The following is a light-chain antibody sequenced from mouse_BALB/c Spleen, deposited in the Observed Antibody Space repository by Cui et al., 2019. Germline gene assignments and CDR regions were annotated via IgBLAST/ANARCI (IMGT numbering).Light chain of an antibody. CDR1: TSESY. CDR2: YTS. V-gene: IGKV4-59*01. J-gene: IGKJ2*01. CDR3: QQWSSNPPT. Sequence: IVPTPSPAIMSAYPGEKVSMTCSASTSESYMHWYQQKSGTSAKRWIYYTSKLASGVPARFSGSGSGTSYSLTISSMEAEDTATYYCQQWSSNPPTFGGGTKLEIK.